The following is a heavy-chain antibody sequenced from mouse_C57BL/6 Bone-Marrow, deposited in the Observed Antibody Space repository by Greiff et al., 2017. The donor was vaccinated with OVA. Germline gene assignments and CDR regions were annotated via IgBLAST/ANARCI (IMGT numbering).Heavy chain of an antibody. J-gene: IGHJ2*01. V-gene: IGHV1-83*01. CDR2: YPGSGNTY. Sequence: VQLQQSGPELVKPGASVKMSCKASGYTFTDYYMHWVKQKPGKGLEWIGEIYPGSGNTYYNEKFKGKATLTADTSSSTAYMQLSSLTSEDSAVYFCAKGYWGQGTTLTVSS. CDR1: YTFTDYYM. CDR3: KGY.